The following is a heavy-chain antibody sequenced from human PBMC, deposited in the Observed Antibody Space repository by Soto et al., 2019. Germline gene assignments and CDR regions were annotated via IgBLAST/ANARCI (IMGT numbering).Heavy chain of an antibody. V-gene: IGHV3-30-3*01. J-gene: IGHJ6*02. CDR3: ARDYYRFNSAYGFSMDV. Sequence: GGSLRLSCAASGFTFSSYAMHWVRQAPGKGLEWVAVISYDGSNKYYADSVKGRFTIPRDNSKNTLYLQMNSLRAEDTAVYYCARDYYRFNSAYGFSMDVWGQGTTVTVSS. CDR1: GFTFSSYA. CDR2: ISYDGSNK. D-gene: IGHD5-12*01.